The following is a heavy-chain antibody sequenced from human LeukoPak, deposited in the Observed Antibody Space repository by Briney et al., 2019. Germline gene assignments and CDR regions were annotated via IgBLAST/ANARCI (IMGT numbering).Heavy chain of an antibody. CDR3: ATWYYYDSSDYYVADY. J-gene: IGHJ4*02. V-gene: IGHV3-23*01. Sequence: GGSLRLSCAASGFTFSNYGMSWVRQAPGKGLEWVSSLSNSGIGIYYADSVKGRFTISRDNSKNTLYLQMNSLRAEDTAVYYCATWYYYDSSDYYVADYWGQGTLVTVSS. D-gene: IGHD3-22*01. CDR2: LSNSGIGI. CDR1: GFTFSNYG.